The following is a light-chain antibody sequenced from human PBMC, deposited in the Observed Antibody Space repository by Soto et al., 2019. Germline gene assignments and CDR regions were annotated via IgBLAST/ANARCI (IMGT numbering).Light chain of an antibody. CDR2: GAS. CDR3: QQYNNWPYT. J-gene: IGKJ2*01. V-gene: IGKV3-15*01. Sequence: ERVMTQSPATLSVSPGERATLSCRANQSINSHLAWYQQKPGQAPGLLIYGASARANGIPARFSGSGSGTEFTLTISGLQPEDFAVYYCQQYNNWPYTLGPGTKLEIK. CDR1: QSINSH.